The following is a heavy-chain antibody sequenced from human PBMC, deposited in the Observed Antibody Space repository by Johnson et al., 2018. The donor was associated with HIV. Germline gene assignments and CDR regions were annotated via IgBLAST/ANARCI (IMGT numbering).Heavy chain of an antibody. V-gene: IGHV3-30*02. CDR2: IRYDGSNK. CDR1: GFTFDDYG. D-gene: IGHD4-17*01. Sequence: VQVVESGGGVVQPGRSLRLSCAASGFTFDDYGMSWVRQAPGKGLEWVAFIRYDGSNKYYADSVKGRFTISRDNSKNTLYLQMNSLRAEDTAVYYCASTDDAFDIWGQGTMVTVSS. J-gene: IGHJ3*02. CDR3: ASTDDAFDI.